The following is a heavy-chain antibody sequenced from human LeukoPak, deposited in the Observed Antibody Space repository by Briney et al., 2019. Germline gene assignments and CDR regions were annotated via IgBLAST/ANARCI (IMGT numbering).Heavy chain of an antibody. CDR1: GFTFSSYA. Sequence: GSLRLSCAASGFTFSSYAMSWIRQPPGKGLEWIGEINHSGSTNYNPSLKSRVTISVDTSKNQFSLKLSSVTAADTAVYYCARPYCSSTSCFPMDYWGQGTLVTVSS. CDR3: ARPYCSSTSCFPMDY. J-gene: IGHJ4*02. V-gene: IGHV4-34*01. CDR2: INHSGST. D-gene: IGHD2-2*01.